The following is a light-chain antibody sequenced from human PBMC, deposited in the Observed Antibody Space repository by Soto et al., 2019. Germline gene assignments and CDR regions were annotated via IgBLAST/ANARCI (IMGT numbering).Light chain of an antibody. CDR1: QGISTF. CDR3: QHYHSYPPA. V-gene: IGKV1-16*01. J-gene: IGKJ1*01. CDR2: GAS. Sequence: DIQMTQSPSSLSASVGDRVTITCRASQGISTFLAWFQQKPGKAPKSLIYGASSLQYGIPSRFSGSGSGTHFTLAISSLLPEDFAIYYCQHYHSYPPAFGQGTKVEIK.